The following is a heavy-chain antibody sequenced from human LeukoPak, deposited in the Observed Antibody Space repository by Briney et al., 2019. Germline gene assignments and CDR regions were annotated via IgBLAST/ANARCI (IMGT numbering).Heavy chain of an antibody. CDR1: GYTFTGYY. D-gene: IGHD5-12*01. Sequence: ASVKVSCKASGYTFTGYYMHWVRQAPGQGLEWMGRINPNSGGTNYAQKFQGRVTMTRDTSISPAYMELSRLRSDDTAVYYCARDLAGLLQRQYSVATITGGNDYWGQGTLVTVSS. V-gene: IGHV1-2*06. CDR2: INPNSGGT. CDR3: ARDLAGLLQRQYSVATITGGNDY. J-gene: IGHJ4*02.